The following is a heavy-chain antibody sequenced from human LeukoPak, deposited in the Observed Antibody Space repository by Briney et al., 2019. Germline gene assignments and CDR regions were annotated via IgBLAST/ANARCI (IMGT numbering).Heavy chain of an antibody. CDR3: ARAPPVGEDYYCYYYMDV. D-gene: IGHD3-3*01. CDR1: GGSISSYY. V-gene: IGHV4-59*01. CDR2: IYYSGST. Sequence: PSETLSLTCTVSGGSISSYYWSWIRQPPGKGLEWIGYIYYSGSTNYNPSLKSRVTISVDTSKNQFSLKLSSVTAADTAVYYCARAPPVGEDYYCYYYMDVWGKGTTVTVSS. J-gene: IGHJ6*03.